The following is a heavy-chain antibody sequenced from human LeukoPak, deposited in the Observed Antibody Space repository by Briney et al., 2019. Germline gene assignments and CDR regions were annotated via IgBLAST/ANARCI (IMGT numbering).Heavy chain of an antibody. Sequence: GGSLRLSCAASAFTFSSYSMNWVRQAPGKGLEWVSSISSSSSYIYYADSVKGRFTISRDNAKNSLYLQMNSLRAEDTAVYYCARGGGWTGYSSSWFDYWGQGTLVTVSS. CDR1: AFTFSSYS. D-gene: IGHD6-13*01. CDR2: ISSSSSYI. J-gene: IGHJ4*02. V-gene: IGHV3-21*01. CDR3: ARGGGWTGYSSSWFDY.